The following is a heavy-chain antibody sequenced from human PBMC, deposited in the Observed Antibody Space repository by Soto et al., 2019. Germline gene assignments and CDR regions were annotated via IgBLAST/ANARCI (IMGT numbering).Heavy chain of an antibody. CDR1: GCTFSSYA. Sequence: QLQLVQSGAEVKKPGSSVKVSCKASGCTFSSYAISWVRQAPGQGLEWMGGILPISGTANSAQKFQGRVTITADKSTSTAYMEPSSLRSEDTAVYYCASSSRGGNSDWFDPWGQGALVTVS. CDR2: ILPISGTA. CDR3: ASSSRGGNSDWFDP. J-gene: IGHJ5*02. D-gene: IGHD2-21*02. V-gene: IGHV1-69*06.